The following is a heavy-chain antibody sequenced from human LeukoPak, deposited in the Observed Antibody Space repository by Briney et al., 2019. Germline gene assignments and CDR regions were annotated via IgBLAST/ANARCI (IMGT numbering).Heavy chain of an antibody. Sequence: KASETLSLTCPVSGGSISSGGYYWSWIRQHPGKGPEWIEYIYYSGSTYYNPSLKSRVTISVDTSKNQFSPKLSSVTAADTAVYYCARDRYGDYSPGRGYYYGMDVWGQGTTVTVSS. CDR1: GGSISSGGYY. CDR2: IYYSGST. D-gene: IGHD4-17*01. J-gene: IGHJ6*02. V-gene: IGHV4-31*03. CDR3: ARDRYGDYSPGRGYYYGMDV.